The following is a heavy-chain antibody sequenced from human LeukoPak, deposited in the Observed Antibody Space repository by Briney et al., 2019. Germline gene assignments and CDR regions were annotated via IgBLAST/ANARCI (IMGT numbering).Heavy chain of an antibody. D-gene: IGHD2-15*01. CDR2: INSDGNII. J-gene: IGHJ6*03. V-gene: IGHV3-74*01. CDR3: ARAVVVVAAANSYYYYYMDV. CDR1: GFTFSSYG. Sequence: GGSLRLSCAASGFTFSSYGMHWVRQVPGKGLVWVSRINSDGNIITYADSVKGRFTISRDNAKNTLYLQMNSLRAEDTAVYYCARAVVVVAAANSYYYYYMDVWGEGTTVTVSS.